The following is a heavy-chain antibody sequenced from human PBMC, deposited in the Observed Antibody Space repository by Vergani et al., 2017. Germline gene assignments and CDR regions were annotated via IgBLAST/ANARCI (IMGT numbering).Heavy chain of an antibody. CDR1: GFTFSSYS. J-gene: IGHJ4*02. V-gene: IGHV3-48*01. CDR2: ISSSSSAI. CDR3: AREFYDSSGYYYVDY. D-gene: IGHD3-22*01. Sequence: EVQLVESGGGLVQPGGSLSLSCAASGFTFSSYSMNWVRQAPGKGLEWVSYISSSSSAIYYADSVKGRFTISRDNAKNSLYLQMNSLRTEDTAVYYCAREFYDSSGYYYVDYWGQGTLVTVSS.